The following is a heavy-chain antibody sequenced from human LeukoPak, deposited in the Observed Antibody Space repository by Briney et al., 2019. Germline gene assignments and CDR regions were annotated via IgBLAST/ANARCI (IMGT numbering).Heavy chain of an antibody. V-gene: IGHV1-2*02. D-gene: IGHD3-10*01. J-gene: IGHJ4*02. CDR1: AYTFTGYY. Sequence: ASVKVSCKASAYTFTGYYMHWVRQAPGQGLEWMGWIYPNSGGTNYAQKLQGRVTMTTDTSTSTAYMELRSLRSDDTAVYYCARDRGELIGLLWFGELSPFFDYWGQGTLVTVSS. CDR2: IYPNSGGT. CDR3: ARDRGELIGLLWFGELSPFFDY.